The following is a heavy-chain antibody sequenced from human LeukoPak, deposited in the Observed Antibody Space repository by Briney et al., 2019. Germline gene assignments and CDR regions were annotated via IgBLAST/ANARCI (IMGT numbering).Heavy chain of an antibody. CDR1: GGSISSGTYY. Sequence: SETLSLTCTVSGGSISSGTYYWSWIRQPAGKGLEWVGRIHTSGSTNYNPSLKSRVTVSVDTSKNQFSLKLTSVTAADTAVYYCARYCSGGNCYVAFDIWGQGTMVTVSS. V-gene: IGHV4-61*02. CDR3: ARYCSGGNCYVAFDI. J-gene: IGHJ3*02. CDR2: IHTSGST. D-gene: IGHD2-15*01.